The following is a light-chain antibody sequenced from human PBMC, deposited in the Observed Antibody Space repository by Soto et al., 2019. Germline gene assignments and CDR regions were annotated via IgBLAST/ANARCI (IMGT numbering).Light chain of an antibody. CDR3: QSYDSSLSASVV. J-gene: IGLJ2*01. CDR2: GNS. CDR1: SSNIGAGYD. Sequence: QSVLTQPPSVAGAPGQRVTISCTGSSSNIGAGYDVHWYQQLPGAAPKLLIYGNSNRPSAVPDRFSGSKSGTSASLAITGLQAEDEADYYCQSYDSSLSASVVFGGGTKLTV. V-gene: IGLV1-40*01.